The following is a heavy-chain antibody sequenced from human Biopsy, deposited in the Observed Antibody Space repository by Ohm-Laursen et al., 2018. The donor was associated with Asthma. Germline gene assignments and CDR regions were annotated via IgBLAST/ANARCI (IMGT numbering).Heavy chain of an antibody. J-gene: IGHJ4*02. V-gene: IGHV3-30*18. CDR1: GFMFRSFG. Sequence: SLRLSCAASGFMFRSFGMHWVRQAPGKGLEWVAVISYDGNHKFCEDSVKGRFTISRDNSKNTLYLQMNSLRTEDTAAYYCAKRRGYSGHDNDYWGQGTLVIVSS. CDR2: ISYDGNHK. CDR3: AKRRGYSGHDNDY. D-gene: IGHD5-12*01.